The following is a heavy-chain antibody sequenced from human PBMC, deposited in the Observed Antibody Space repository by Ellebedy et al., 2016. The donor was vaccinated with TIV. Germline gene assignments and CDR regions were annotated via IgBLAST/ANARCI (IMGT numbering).Heavy chain of an antibody. CDR2: ISSSSSTI. CDR1: GFTFSSYS. J-gene: IGHJ3*02. Sequence: GGSLRLXCAASGFTFSSYSMNWVRQAPGKGLEWVSYISSSSSTIYYADSVKGRFTISRDNAKNSLYLQMNSLRAEDTAVYYCARESCSSTSCYTEDAFDIWGQGTMVTVSS. D-gene: IGHD2-2*02. CDR3: ARESCSSTSCYTEDAFDI. V-gene: IGHV3-48*01.